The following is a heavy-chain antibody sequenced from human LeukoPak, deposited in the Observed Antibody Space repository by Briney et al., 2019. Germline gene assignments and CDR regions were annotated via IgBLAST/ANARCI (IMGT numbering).Heavy chain of an antibody. D-gene: IGHD1-26*01. CDR2: IYYSGST. J-gene: IGHJ5*02. CDR1: GGSISSYY. Sequence: SETLSLTCTVSGGSISSYYWSWIRQPPGKGLEWIGYIYYSGSTNYNPSLKSRVTISVDTSKNQFSLKLSSVTAADTAVYYCAGYSGSLYNWFDPWGQGTLVTVSS. CDR3: AGYSGSLYNWFDP. V-gene: IGHV4-59*08.